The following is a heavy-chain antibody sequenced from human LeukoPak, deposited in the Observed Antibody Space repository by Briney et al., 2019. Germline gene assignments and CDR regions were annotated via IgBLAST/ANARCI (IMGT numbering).Heavy chain of an antibody. CDR1: GFTFSSYS. J-gene: IGHJ4*02. CDR2: ISSSSSTI. V-gene: IGHV3-48*01. D-gene: IGHD6-13*01. Sequence: GGSLRLSGAASGFTFSSYSMNWVRQAPGKGLEWVSYISSSSSTIYYADSVKGRFTISRDNAKNSLYLQMNSLRAEDTAVYYCARVSLKLNRYSSSWYYFDYWGQGTLVTVSS. CDR3: ARVSLKLNRYSSSWYYFDY.